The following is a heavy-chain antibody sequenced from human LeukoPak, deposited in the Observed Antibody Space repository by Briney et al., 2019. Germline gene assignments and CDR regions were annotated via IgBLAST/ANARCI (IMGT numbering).Heavy chain of an antibody. CDR3: AKGPRMIVVFYYMDV. D-gene: IGHD3-22*01. J-gene: IGHJ6*03. CDR1: GFTFSSYS. CDR2: ISGSGGST. V-gene: IGHV3-23*01. Sequence: GGSLRLSCAASGFTFSSYSMNWVRQAPGKGLEWVSAISGSGGSTYYADSVKGRFTISRDNSKNTLYLQMNSLRAEDTAVYYCAKGPRMIVVFYYMDVWGKGTTVTVSS.